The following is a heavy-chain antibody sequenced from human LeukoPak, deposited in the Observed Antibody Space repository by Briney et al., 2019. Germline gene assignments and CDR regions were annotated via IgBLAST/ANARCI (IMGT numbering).Heavy chain of an antibody. D-gene: IGHD3-10*01. V-gene: IGHV1-2*04. CDR1: GYTFTTYW. J-gene: IGHJ4*02. CDR3: ARGFGELNIDY. Sequence: PGESLKISCKGSGYTFTTYWIGWVRQMPGKGLEWMGWINPNSGGTNYAQKFQGWVTMTRDTSISTAYMELSRLRSDDTAVYYCARGFGELNIDYWGQGTLVTVSS. CDR2: INPNSGGT.